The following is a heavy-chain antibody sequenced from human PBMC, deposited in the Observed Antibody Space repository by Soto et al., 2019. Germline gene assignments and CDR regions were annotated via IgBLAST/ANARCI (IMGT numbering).Heavy chain of an antibody. CDR3: ATHSLNYDYIWGSPRDWFDP. CDR1: GFTFSDYY. V-gene: IGHV3-11*01. Sequence: GSLRLSCAASGFTFSDYYMSWIRQAPGKGLEWVSYISSSGSTIYYADSVKGRFTISRDNAKNSLYLQMNSLRAEDTAVYYCATHSLNYDYIWGSPRDWFDPWGQGTLVTVSS. D-gene: IGHD3-16*01. J-gene: IGHJ5*02. CDR2: ISSSGSTI.